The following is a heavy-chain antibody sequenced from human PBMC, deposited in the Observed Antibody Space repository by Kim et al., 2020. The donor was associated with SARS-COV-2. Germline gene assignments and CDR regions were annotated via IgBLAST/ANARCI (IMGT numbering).Heavy chain of an antibody. CDR3: AKASDGSGSYVDY. V-gene: IGHV3-23*01. J-gene: IGHJ4*02. Sequence: YACSVKGRFTIARDSSKNTLYLQMTSLRAEDTAVYYCAKASDGSGSYVDYWGQGTLVTVSS. D-gene: IGHD3-10*01.